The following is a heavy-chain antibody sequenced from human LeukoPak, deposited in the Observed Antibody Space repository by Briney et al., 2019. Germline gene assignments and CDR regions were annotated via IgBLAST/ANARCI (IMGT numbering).Heavy chain of an antibody. CDR1: GYTFTSYF. Sequence: ASVKVSCKASGYTFTSYFIHWVRQAPGQGLEWMGVINSGGGRTTYAQKFQGRVTMTRDTSTSTVYMELSSLKTEDTAIYYCARVGPTSLWSYFGMDVWGQGTTVTVSS. V-gene: IGHV1-46*01. J-gene: IGHJ6*02. CDR2: INSGGGRT. CDR3: ARVGPTSLWSYFGMDV. D-gene: IGHD2-8*02.